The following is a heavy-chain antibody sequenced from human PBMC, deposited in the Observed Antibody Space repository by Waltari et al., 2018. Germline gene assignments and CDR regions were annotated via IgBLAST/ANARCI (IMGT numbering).Heavy chain of an antibody. CDR3: ARHESAHYGGFDS. D-gene: IGHD4-17*01. Sequence: QVQLQESGPGLVKPSETLSLTCAVSGDSITSASYWGWIRQPPGKGLEWIGYVYHFGSSSYNPSLKSRVTMSVDTSKRQFSLNLSSVTAADTAVYYCARHESAHYGGFDSWGRGTPVTVVS. J-gene: IGHJ4*02. V-gene: IGHV4-38-2*01. CDR2: VYHFGSS. CDR1: GDSITSASY.